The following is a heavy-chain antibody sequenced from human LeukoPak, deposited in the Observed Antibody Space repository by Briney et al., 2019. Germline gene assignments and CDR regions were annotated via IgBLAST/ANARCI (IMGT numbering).Heavy chain of an antibody. J-gene: IGHJ6*02. V-gene: IGHV4-34*01. CDR2: INHSGST. CDR1: GGSFSGYY. CDR3: ARGVSSWYHYYYYYYGMDV. Sequence: SETLSLTCTVSGGSFSGYYWSWIRQPPGKGLEWIGEINHSGSTNYNPSLKSRVTISVDTSKNQFSLKLSSVTAADTAVYYCARGVSSWYHYYYYYYGMDVWGQGTTVTVSS. D-gene: IGHD6-13*01.